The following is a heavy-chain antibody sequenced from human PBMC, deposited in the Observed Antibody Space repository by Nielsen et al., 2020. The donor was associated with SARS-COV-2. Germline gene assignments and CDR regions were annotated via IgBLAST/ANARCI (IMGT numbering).Heavy chain of an antibody. CDR1: GFTFSSYG. Sequence: SLKISCAASGFTFSSYGMHWVRQAPGKGLEWVSGISWNSGSIGYADSVKGRFTISRDNAKNSLYLQMNSLRAEDTALYYCAARRDFWTNCFDPWGQGTLVTVSS. J-gene: IGHJ5*02. CDR2: ISWNSGSI. V-gene: IGHV3-9*01. D-gene: IGHD3/OR15-3a*01. CDR3: AARRDFWTNCFDP.